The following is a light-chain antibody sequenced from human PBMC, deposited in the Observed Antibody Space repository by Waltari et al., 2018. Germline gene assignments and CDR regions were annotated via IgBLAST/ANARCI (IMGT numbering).Light chain of an antibody. CDR2: GKH. V-gene: IGLV3-19*01. CDR3: NTRDRSGDVV. Sequence: SSELSPDPAVSVALGQTVRITCQGDSLRTYYARWSRQKPGQSQVLLIYGKHNRPPGIQYRFAASSSGNTSFLTIAGAREEEEADYYCNTRDRSGDVVFGGGTKLTVL. J-gene: IGLJ2*01. CDR1: SLRTYY.